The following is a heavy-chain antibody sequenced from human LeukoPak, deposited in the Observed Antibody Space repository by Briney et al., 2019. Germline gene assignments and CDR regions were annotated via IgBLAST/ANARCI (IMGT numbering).Heavy chain of an antibody. CDR3: ANFGAVEEAFDI. CDR2: INSDGSRI. CDR1: GFNFSNFW. J-gene: IGHJ3*02. Sequence: PGGSLRLSWAAAGFNFSNFWMHWVRQAPGKGLFWVSRINSDGSRISYAESVKGRFTISRDNAKKTVYLQMNSLKVEDTAVYYCANFGAVEEAFDIWGQGTLVTVSS. V-gene: IGHV3-74*01. D-gene: IGHD3-3*01.